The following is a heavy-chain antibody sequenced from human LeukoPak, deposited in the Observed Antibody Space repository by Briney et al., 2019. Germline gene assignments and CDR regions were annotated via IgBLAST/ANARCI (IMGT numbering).Heavy chain of an antibody. CDR1: GYSISSGYY. V-gene: IGHV4-38-2*02. J-gene: IGHJ4*02. D-gene: IGHD2-21*02. CDR3: ARVDPANCGGDCYHFDY. CDR2: IYHSGST. Sequence: SETLSLTCTVSGYSISSGYYWGWIRQPPGKGLEWIGSIYHSGSTYYNPSLKSRVTISVDTSKNQFSLKLSSVTAADTAVYYCARVDPANCGGDCYHFDYWGQGTLVTVSS.